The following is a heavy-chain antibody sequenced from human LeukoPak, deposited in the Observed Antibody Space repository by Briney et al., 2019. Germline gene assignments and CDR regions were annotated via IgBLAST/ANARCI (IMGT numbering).Heavy chain of an antibody. Sequence: ASVKVSCKASGYTFTGYYMHWVRQAPGQGLEWMGWINPNSGGTNYAQKFQGRVTMTRDTSISTAYMELSRLRSDDTAVYYCARSADYYGSGSNIDYWGQGTLVTVSS. CDR1: GYTFTGYY. V-gene: IGHV1-2*02. D-gene: IGHD3-10*01. CDR2: INPNSGGT. J-gene: IGHJ4*02. CDR3: ARSADYYGSGSNIDY.